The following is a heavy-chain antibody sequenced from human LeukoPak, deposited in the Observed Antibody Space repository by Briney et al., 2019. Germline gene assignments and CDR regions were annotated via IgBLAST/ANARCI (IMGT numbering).Heavy chain of an antibody. CDR2: ISSSGSTI. CDR3: ARARRGGSFTDY. V-gene: IGHV3-48*03. D-gene: IGHD1-26*01. CDR1: GFTFSSYE. Sequence: GGSLRLSCAASGFTFSSYEMNWVRQAPGKGLEWVSYISSSGSTIYYEDSVKGRFTISRDNAKNSLYLQMNSPRAEDTAVYYCARARRGGSFTDYWGQGTLVTVSS. J-gene: IGHJ4*02.